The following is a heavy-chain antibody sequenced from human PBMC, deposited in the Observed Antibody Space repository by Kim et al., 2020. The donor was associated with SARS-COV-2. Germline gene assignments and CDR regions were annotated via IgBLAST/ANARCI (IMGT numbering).Heavy chain of an antibody. CDR3: AKDRDYSNPWSDYYGMYV. V-gene: IGHV3-30*18. CDR1: GFTFSSYG. J-gene: IGHJ6*02. Sequence: GGSLRLSCAASGFTFSSYGMHWVRQAPGKGLEWVAVISYDGSNKYYADSVKGRFTISRDNSKNTLYLQMNSLRAEDTAVYYCAKDRDYSNPWSDYYGMYVWGQGTTVTVSS. D-gene: IGHD4-4*01. CDR2: ISYDGSNK.